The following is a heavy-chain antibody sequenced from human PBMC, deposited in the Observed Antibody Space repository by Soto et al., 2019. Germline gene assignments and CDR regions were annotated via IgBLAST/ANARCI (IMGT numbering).Heavy chain of an antibody. CDR1: GYTFTNND. CDR3: ARMESFGSLNWFDP. D-gene: IGHD5-18*01. V-gene: IGHV1-8*02. CDR2: MNPGSGDT. Sequence: ASVKVSCKASGYTFTNNDASWVRQATGQGLEWVGWMNPGSGDTGYAQKFQGRVTMTRDISIATAYMELNSLTSEDTAIYYCARMESFGSLNWFDPWGQGTLVTVSS. J-gene: IGHJ5*02.